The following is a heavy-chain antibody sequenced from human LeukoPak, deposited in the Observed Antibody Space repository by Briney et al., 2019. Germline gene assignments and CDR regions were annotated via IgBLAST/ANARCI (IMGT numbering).Heavy chain of an antibody. CDR2: ISYDGSNK. CDR1: GFAFSSYG. Sequence: PGGSLRLSCAASGFAFSSYGMHWVRQAPGKGLEWVAVISYDGSNKYYADSVKGRFTISRDNSKNTLYLQMNSLRAEDTAVYYCARDRIAECSGGSCYPRVYYYGMDVWGQGTTVTVSS. D-gene: IGHD2-15*01. J-gene: IGHJ6*02. CDR3: ARDRIAECSGGSCYPRVYYYGMDV. V-gene: IGHV3-30*03.